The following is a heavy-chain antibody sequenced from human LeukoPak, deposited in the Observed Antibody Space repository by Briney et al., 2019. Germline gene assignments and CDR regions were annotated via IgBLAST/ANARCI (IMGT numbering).Heavy chain of an antibody. D-gene: IGHD6-19*01. CDR3: AKDRGPPRRYSSGWYDGSFDY. CDR2: IRYDGSNE. Sequence: PGGSLRLSCAASGFTFSTYGMHWVRQAPGKGLEGVAFIRYDGSNEYYADSVKGRFTISRDNSKNTLYLQMNSLRAEDTAVYYCAKDRGPPRRYSSGWYDGSFDYWGQGTLVTVSS. CDR1: GFTFSTYG. J-gene: IGHJ4*02. V-gene: IGHV3-30*02.